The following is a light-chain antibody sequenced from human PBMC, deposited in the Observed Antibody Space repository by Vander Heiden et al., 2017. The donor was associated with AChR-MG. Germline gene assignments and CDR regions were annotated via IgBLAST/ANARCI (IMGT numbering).Light chain of an antibody. V-gene: IGLV3-21*04. CDR2: YDS. CDR3: QVWDSSSDHPHVV. J-gene: IGLJ2*01. CDR1: NIGRKS. Sequence: SSVLTQPPSVSVAPGKTARITCGGNNIGRKSVHWYQQKPGQAPGRVIYYDSDRPSGIPERFSGSNSGNTATLTISRVEAGDEADYYCQVWDSSSDHPHVVFGGGTKLTVL.